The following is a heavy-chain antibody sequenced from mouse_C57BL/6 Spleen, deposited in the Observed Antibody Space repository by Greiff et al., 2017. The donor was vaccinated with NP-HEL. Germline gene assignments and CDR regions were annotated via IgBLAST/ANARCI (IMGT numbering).Heavy chain of an antibody. CDR3: TRRGSSSGFDY. Sequence: VQLVESGAELVRPGASVTLSCKASGYTFTDYEMHWVKQTPVHGLEWIGAIDPETGGTAYNQKFKGKAILTADKSSSTAYMELRSLTSEDSAVYYCTRRGSSSGFDYWGQGTTLTVSS. CDR2: IDPETGGT. D-gene: IGHD1-1*01. CDR1: GYTFTDYE. V-gene: IGHV1-15*01. J-gene: IGHJ2*01.